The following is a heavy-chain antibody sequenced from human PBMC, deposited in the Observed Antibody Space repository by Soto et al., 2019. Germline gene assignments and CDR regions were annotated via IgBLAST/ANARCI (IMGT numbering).Heavy chain of an antibody. D-gene: IGHD6-19*01. CDR3: ARDLYSSAWSNWFDP. J-gene: IGHJ5*02. Sequence: PSETLSLTCTVSGGSISSYYWSWIRQPPGKGLEWIGEINHSGSTNYNPSLKSRVTISVDTSKNQFSLKLSSVTAADTAVYYCARDLYSSAWSNWFDPWGQGILVTVSS. CDR1: GGSISSYY. CDR2: INHSGST. V-gene: IGHV4-59*01.